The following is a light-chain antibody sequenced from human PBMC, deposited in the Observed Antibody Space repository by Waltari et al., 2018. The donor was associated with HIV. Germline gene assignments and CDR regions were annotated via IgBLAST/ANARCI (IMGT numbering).Light chain of an antibody. CDR1: QSIYSS. V-gene: IGKV3-15*01. CDR3: QQYHNWPPLT. J-gene: IGKJ4*01. CDR2: AAS. Sequence: EIVVTQSPVSLSVSPGERATLSCRASQSIYSSLVWYQQKPGQAPRLLIYAASTRAPGIPARFSGSGSGTEFTLTISSLQSEDFAVYYCQQYHNWPPLTFGGGTKVEI.